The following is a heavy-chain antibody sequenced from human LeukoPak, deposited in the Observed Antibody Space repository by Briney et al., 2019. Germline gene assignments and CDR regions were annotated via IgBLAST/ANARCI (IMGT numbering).Heavy chain of an antibody. CDR1: GFTFSSYE. J-gene: IGHJ6*04. CDR2: ISRSGSTI. Sequence: GGSLRLSCAASGFTFSSYEMNWVRQAPGKGLEWVSYISRSGSTIFYADSVKGRFTISRDNDKNSLYLQMNSLRAEDTAVYYCPELGITMIGGVWGKGTTVTISS. V-gene: IGHV3-48*03. D-gene: IGHD3-10*02. CDR3: PELGITMIGGV.